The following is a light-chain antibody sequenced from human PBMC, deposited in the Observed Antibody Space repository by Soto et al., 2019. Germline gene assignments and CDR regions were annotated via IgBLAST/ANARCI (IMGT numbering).Light chain of an antibody. CDR1: QSISGN. CDR3: QQYNNWPRAT. CDR2: RTS. V-gene: IGKV3-15*01. Sequence: EIMMTQSPATLSVSPGESVTLSCRASQSISGNLAWYQQKPGQAPRLLMFRTSTRATGFPARFSGSGSGTEFNLTISSLQSEDFAIYYCQQYNNWPRATFGGGTKVEIK. J-gene: IGKJ4*01.